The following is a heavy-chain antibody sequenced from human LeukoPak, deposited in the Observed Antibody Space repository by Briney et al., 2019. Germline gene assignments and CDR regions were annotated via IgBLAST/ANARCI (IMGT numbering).Heavy chain of an antibody. CDR3: AGAEPRGIIWYPY. Sequence: SETLSLTCTVSGGSISSSSYYWGWIRQPPGKGLEWIGSIYYSGSTYYNPSLKSRVTISVDTSKNQFSLKLSSVTAADTAVYYCAGAEPRGIIWYPYWGQGTLVTVSS. D-gene: IGHD6-13*01. CDR1: GGSISSSSYY. CDR2: IYYSGST. J-gene: IGHJ4*02. V-gene: IGHV4-39*07.